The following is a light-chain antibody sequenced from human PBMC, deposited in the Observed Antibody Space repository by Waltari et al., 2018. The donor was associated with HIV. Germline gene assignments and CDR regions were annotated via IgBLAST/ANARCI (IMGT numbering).Light chain of an antibody. CDR3: AAWDDSLNGVI. CDR2: NNN. J-gene: IGLJ2*01. V-gene: IGLV1-44*01. Sequence: QSVLTQPPSASGTPGQRVTISCSGSSSNIGSNTVNWYQQLPGTAPKLLIYNNNQRPSGVPDRFSGSKSGTSASLAISGLQSEDDADYYCAAWDDSLNGVIFGGGTKLTVL. CDR1: SSNIGSNT.